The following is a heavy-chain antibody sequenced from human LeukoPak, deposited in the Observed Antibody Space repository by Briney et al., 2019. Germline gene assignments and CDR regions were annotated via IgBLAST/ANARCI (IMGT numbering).Heavy chain of an antibody. CDR1: GGTFSSYA. CDR3: ARDSTTDPYNWFDP. V-gene: IGHV1-69*04. D-gene: IGHD1-26*01. J-gene: IGHJ5*02. Sequence: GASVKVSCKASGGTFSSYAISWVRQAPGQGLEWMGRIIPILGIANYAQKLQGRVTITADKSTSTAYMELSSLRSEDTAVYYCARDSTTDPYNWFDPWGQGTLVTVSS. CDR2: IIPILGIA.